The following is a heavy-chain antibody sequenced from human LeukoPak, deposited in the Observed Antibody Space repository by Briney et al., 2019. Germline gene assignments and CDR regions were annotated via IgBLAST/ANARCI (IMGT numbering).Heavy chain of an antibody. Sequence: GGSLRLSCAASRFTFSSYSMILRRQPPGKGLEWVSYISSSSSSIYYADSVKGRFTISRDNAKNSLYLQMNSLRAEDTAVYYCVRQLVSWGQGTLVTVSS. CDR1: RFTFSSYS. CDR3: VRQLVS. V-gene: IGHV3-48*01. CDR2: ISSSSSSI. J-gene: IGHJ5*02. D-gene: IGHD6-6*01.